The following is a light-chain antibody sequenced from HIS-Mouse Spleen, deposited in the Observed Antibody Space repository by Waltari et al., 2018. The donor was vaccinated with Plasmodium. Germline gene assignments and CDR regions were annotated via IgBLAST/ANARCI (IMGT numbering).Light chain of an antibody. V-gene: IGKV3-11*01. J-gene: IGKJ5*01. CDR2: EAS. CDR1: QSVSSY. CDR3: QQRSNWPIT. Sequence: IVFTQSPATLSLSPGERATLSCRASQSVSSYLAWYQQKPGQAPRLLIYEASNRATGIPARFSGSGSGTDFTLTISSLEPEDFAVYYCQQRSNWPITFGQGTRLEIK.